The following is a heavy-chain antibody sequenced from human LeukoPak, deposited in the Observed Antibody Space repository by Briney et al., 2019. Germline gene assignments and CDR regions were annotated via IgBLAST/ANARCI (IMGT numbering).Heavy chain of an antibody. J-gene: IGHJ4*02. Sequence: ASVKVSCKASGYTFTSYDINWVRQATGQGLEWMGWMNPNRGNTGYAQKFQGRVTMTRNTSISTAYMELSSLRSEDTAVYYCARGASRVTYFDYWGQGTLVTVSS. CDR2: MNPNRGNT. CDR3: ARGASRVTYFDY. D-gene: IGHD4-17*01. V-gene: IGHV1-8*01. CDR1: GYTFTSYD.